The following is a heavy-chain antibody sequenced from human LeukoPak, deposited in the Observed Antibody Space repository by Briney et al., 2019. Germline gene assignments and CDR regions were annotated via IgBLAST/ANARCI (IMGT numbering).Heavy chain of an antibody. CDR1: GGSISSYY. D-gene: IGHD6-19*01. CDR2: IYYSGST. V-gene: IGHV4-59*12. Sequence: PSETLSLTRTVSGGSISSYYWRWIRQPPGKGLEWIGYIYYSGSTNYNPSLKSRVPISVDTPKHQFSLKLSSVTAADTAVYYSTRGKAVAGARAYYWGQGTLVTVSS. CDR3: TRGKAVAGARAYY. J-gene: IGHJ4*02.